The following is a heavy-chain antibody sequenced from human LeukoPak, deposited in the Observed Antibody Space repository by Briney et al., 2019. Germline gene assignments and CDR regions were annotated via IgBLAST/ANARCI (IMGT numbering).Heavy chain of an antibody. D-gene: IGHD2-2*01. V-gene: IGHV4-34*01. CDR2: IYYSGST. J-gene: IGHJ3*02. CDR1: GGSFSGYY. Sequence: PSETLSLTCAVYGGSFSGYYWSWIRQPPGKGLEWIGSIYYSGSTYYNPSLESRLTISVDTSKNQFSLKLSSVTAADTAMYYCASYCSSTSCPHRRAFDIWGQGTMVTVSS. CDR3: ASYCSSTSCPHRRAFDI.